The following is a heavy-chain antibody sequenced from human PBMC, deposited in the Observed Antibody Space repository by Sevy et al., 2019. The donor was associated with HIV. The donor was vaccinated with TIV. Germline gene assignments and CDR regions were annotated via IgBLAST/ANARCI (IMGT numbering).Heavy chain of an antibody. V-gene: IGHV3-11*01. D-gene: IGHD3-3*01. Sequence: GGSLRLSCAASGFTFSDYYMSWIRQAPGKGLEWVSYISSSGSTIYYADSVKGRFTISRDNAKNSLYLQMNSLRAEDTAVYYCARAGTFWSGYSGFVYYYYMDVWGKGTTVTVSS. J-gene: IGHJ6*03. CDR2: ISSSGSTI. CDR3: ARAGTFWSGYSGFVYYYYMDV. CDR1: GFTFSDYY.